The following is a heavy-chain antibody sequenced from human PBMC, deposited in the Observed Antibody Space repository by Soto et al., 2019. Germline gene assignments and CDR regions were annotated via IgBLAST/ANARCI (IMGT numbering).Heavy chain of an antibody. V-gene: IGHV4-59*01. CDR1: GGPLSGYS. CDR2: ISYSGST. J-gene: IGHJ2*01. D-gene: IGHD2-21*01. CDR3: ATSLCGGDCFGYLDV. Sequence: QVLLQESGPGLVRPSETLSLTCTVSGGPLSGYSWTWIRQSPGKGLECIGHISYSGSTHYNPSLTSRVSMSEVVSVIQFSLNLSSVTAADTAMYYCATSLCGGDCFGYLDVWGRGTLVTVSS.